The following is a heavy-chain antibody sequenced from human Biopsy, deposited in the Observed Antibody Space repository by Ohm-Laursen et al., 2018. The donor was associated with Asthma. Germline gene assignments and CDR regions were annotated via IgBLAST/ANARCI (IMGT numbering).Heavy chain of an antibody. Sequence: SLRLSCAASGFAVSRDHMFWVRQAPGKGLEWVSVIYSGGTSHTADSVRGRFTISRGYSKNTLYLQMHSLRAEDTAVYYCARGDSSSWSHYYFDYWGQGTLVTVSS. D-gene: IGHD6-13*01. CDR1: GFAVSRDH. CDR2: IYSGGTS. J-gene: IGHJ4*02. V-gene: IGHV3-53*01. CDR3: ARGDSSSWSHYYFDY.